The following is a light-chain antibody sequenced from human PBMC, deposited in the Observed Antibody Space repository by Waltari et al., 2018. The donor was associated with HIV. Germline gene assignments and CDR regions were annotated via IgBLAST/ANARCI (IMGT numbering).Light chain of an antibody. J-gene: IGLJ1*01. V-gene: IGLV1-44*01. CDR2: NDD. CDR3: AAWDDTLKVYV. CDR1: GSNLRSNY. Sequence: QSVLAQPPSVSGAPGQRVTIPCSGSGSNLRSNYVNWYQQLPVTAPRFLIYNDDQRPSGVPARFSGSKAGTTASLAISGLQSEDEADYYCAAWDDTLKVYVFGTGTKATVL.